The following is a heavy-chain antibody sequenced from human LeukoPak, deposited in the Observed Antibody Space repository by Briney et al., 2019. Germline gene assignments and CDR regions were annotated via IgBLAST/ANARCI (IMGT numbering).Heavy chain of an antibody. J-gene: IGHJ4*02. D-gene: IGHD3-16*01. V-gene: IGHV3-53*01. Sequence: ETLSLTCAVYGGSFSGYYWSWVRQAPGKGLEWVSVIYSGGSTYYADSVKGRFTISRDNSKNTLYLQMNSLRAEDTAVYYCARGEYYFDYWGQGTLVTVSS. CDR1: GGSFSGYY. CDR3: ARGEYYFDY. CDR2: IYSGGST.